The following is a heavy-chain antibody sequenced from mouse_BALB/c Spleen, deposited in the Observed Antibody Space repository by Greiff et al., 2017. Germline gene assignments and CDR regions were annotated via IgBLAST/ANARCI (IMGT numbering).Heavy chain of an antibody. CDR1: GFSLTGYG. V-gene: IGHV2-6-7*01. D-gene: IGHD2-4*01. J-gene: IGHJ3*01. CDR3: ARDSYDYEAAWFAY. CDR2: IWGDGST. Sequence: VQGVESGPGLVAPSQSLSITCTVSGFSLTGYGVNWVRQPPGKGLEWLGMIWGDGSTDYNSALKSRLSISKDNSKSQVFLKMNSLQTDDTARYYCARDSYDYEAAWFAYWGQGTLVTVSA.